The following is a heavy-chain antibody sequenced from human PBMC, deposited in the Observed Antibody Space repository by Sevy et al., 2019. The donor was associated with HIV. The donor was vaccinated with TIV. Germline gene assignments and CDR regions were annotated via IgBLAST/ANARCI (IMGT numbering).Heavy chain of an antibody. CDR2: ISYDGSNK. J-gene: IGHJ4*02. CDR1: GFTFSSYG. CDR3: AKDHYDY. V-gene: IGHV3-30*18. Sequence: GGSLRLSCAASGFTFSSYGMHWVRQAPGKGLEWVAVISYDGSNKYYADSVKGRFTISRDNSKNTLYLQMNSLRAEDTAVYYCAKDHYDYRGQGTLVTVSS.